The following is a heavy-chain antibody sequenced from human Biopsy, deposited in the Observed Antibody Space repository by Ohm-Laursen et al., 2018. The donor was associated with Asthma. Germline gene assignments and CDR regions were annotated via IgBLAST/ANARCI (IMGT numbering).Heavy chain of an antibody. Sequence: SSVKVSCKASGDSFSNYAISRVRQAPGQGLEWMGGLIPVLGTPDHAQMFEGRVTTTADESTSTAYMELSSLSSEDTAVYYCARGYSGSDRIVYYYSGLEVWGQGTTVTVSS. J-gene: IGHJ6*02. CDR3: ARGYSGSDRIVYYYSGLEV. D-gene: IGHD5-12*01. CDR2: LIPVLGTP. CDR1: GDSFSNYA. V-gene: IGHV1-69*01.